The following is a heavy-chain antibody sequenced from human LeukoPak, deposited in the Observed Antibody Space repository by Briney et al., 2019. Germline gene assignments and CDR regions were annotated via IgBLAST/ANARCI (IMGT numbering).Heavy chain of an antibody. D-gene: IGHD1-7*01. V-gene: IGHV3-30*04. CDR3: ARELELRSKDI. CDR1: RFTFCSYA. CDR2: ILYDGSNK. J-gene: IGHJ6*04. Sequence: GGTLRLYCAAYRFTFCSYAMHRDRQAPGKGLEWVAVILYDGSNKHYADAVKGRFTITRDKSKNTLYLQMNSLRAEDTAVYYCARELELRSKDIWGKGTTVTVSS.